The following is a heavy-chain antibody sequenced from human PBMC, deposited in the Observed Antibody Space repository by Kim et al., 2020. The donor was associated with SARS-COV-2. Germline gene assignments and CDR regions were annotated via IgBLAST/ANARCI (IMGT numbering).Heavy chain of an antibody. CDR2: INAGNGNT. CDR1: GYTFTSYA. Sequence: ASVKVSCKASGYTFTSYAMHWVRQAPGQRLEWMGWINAGNGNTKYSQKFQGRVTITRDTSASTAYMELSSLRSEDTAVYYCARKDPPWVAVPYGMVVWGQGTTVTVSS. V-gene: IGHV1-3*01. D-gene: IGHD6-19*01. CDR3: ARKDPPWVAVPYGMVV. J-gene: IGHJ6*02.